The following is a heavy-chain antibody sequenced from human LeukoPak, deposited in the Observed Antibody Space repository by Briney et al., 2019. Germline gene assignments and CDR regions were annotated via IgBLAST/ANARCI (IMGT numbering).Heavy chain of an antibody. D-gene: IGHD3-9*01. CDR3: ARSTSSEYDIYHFDY. CDR1: GFTFSSYG. V-gene: IGHV3-33*01. J-gene: IGHJ4*02. Sequence: GRSLRLSCAASGFTFSSYGMHWVCQAPGKGLEWVAVIWYDGNNKYYADSVKGRFTISRDNSKNTLYLQMNSLRAEDTAVYYCARSTSSEYDIYHFDYWGQGTLVTVSS. CDR2: IWYDGNNK.